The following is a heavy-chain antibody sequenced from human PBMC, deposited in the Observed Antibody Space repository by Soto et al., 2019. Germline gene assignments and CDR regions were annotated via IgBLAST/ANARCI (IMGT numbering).Heavy chain of an antibody. V-gene: IGHV3-33*01. CDR2: VWYDGSKT. CDR3: ASGMTAVGTWTGGDYQRNFDY. J-gene: IGHJ4*02. D-gene: IGHD4-4*01. CDR1: GFIFSSYG. Sequence: QVQLVQSGGGVVQPGRSLRLSCAASGFIFSSYGMHWVRQAPGKGLEWVAVVWYDGSKTDYVDSVKGRFTISRDNSKNTVYLQMNSLRAEDSAVYFCASGMTAVGTWTGGDYQRNFDYWGQGTLVTVSS.